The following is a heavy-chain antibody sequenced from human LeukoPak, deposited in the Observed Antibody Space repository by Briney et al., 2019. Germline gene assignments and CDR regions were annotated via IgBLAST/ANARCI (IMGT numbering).Heavy chain of an antibody. D-gene: IGHD4-17*01. V-gene: IGHV3-73*01. CDR2: IRSKANSYAT. CDR3: TRLPPPRNGDHPSSVGY. CDR1: GLTFTTYS. Sequence: GGSLRLSCEASGLTFTTYSMNWVRQASGKGLEWVGRIRSKANSYATAYAASVKGRFTISRDDSKNTAYLQMNSLKTEDTAVYYCTRLPPPRNGDHPSSVGYWGQGTLVTVSS. J-gene: IGHJ4*02.